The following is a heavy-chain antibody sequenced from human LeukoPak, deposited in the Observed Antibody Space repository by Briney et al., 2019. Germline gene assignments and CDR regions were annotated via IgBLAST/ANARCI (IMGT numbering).Heavy chain of an antibody. D-gene: IGHD1-26*01. CDR1: GFTFSSYW. Sequence: PGGSLRLSCVASGFTFSSYWMSWVRQAPGKGLEWVANIKPDGSEKYYLDSVKGRFTISRDNAKNTLYLQMNSLRAEDTAVYYCARSIGATPRDAFDIWGQGTMVTVSS. CDR3: ARSIGATPRDAFDI. CDR2: IKPDGSEK. V-gene: IGHV3-7*01. J-gene: IGHJ3*02.